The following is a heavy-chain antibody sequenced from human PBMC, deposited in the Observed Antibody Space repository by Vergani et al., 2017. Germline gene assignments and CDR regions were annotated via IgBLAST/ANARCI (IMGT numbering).Heavy chain of an antibody. CDR1: GFTFSSYG. D-gene: IGHD5-18*01. CDR2: IWYDESNK. Sequence: QVQLVESGGGVVQPGRSLRLSCAASGFTFSSYGMHWVRQAPGKGLGWVAVIWYDESNKYYADYVKGRLTISRENSKNTLDLQMNSLRSEDTAVYYCARDHGDTALDYWGQGTLVTVSS. J-gene: IGHJ4*02. V-gene: IGHV3-33*08. CDR3: ARDHGDTALDY.